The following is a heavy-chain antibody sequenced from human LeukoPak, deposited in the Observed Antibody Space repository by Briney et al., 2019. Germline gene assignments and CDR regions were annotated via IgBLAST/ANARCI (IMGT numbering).Heavy chain of an antibody. CDR3: AKVSHYGSGSYYNGGAFDI. D-gene: IGHD3-10*01. V-gene: IGHV3-30*02. Sequence: PGGSLRLSCAASGFTFSSYAMYWVRQAPGKGLEWVAFIRCDGNKKYYADSVKGRFTISRDNSKNMLYLQMNSLRAEDTAVYYCAKVSHYGSGSYYNGGAFDIWGQGTMVTVSS. CDR2: IRCDGNKK. J-gene: IGHJ3*02. CDR1: GFTFSSYA.